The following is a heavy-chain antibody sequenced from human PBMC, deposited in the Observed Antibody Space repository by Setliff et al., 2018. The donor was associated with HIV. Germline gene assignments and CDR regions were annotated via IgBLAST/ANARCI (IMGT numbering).Heavy chain of an antibody. CDR2: IRSKAYGGTT. J-gene: IGHJ4*02. Sequence: GGSLRLSCTGSGFTFGDDAMGWVRQAPGKGLEWVGFIRSKAYGGTTEYAASVEGRFTISRDDSKSIAYLQMNSLKTEDTAVYYCTRDGVGATSTDYWGQGTLVTVSS. D-gene: IGHD1-26*01. CDR1: GFTFGDDA. V-gene: IGHV3-49*04. CDR3: TRDGVGATSTDY.